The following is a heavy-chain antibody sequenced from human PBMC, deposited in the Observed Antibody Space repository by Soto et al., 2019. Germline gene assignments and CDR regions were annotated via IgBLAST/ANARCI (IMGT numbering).Heavy chain of an antibody. D-gene: IGHD1-26*01. V-gene: IGHV1-3*01. Sequence: ASVKVSCKASGYTFTSYAMHWVRQAPGQRLEWMGWINAGNGNTKYSQKFQGRVTITRDTSASTTYMEVSSLRSEDTAVYYCARGASPLIDYWGQGTLVTVSS. J-gene: IGHJ4*02. CDR1: GYTFTSYA. CDR2: INAGNGNT. CDR3: ARGASPLIDY.